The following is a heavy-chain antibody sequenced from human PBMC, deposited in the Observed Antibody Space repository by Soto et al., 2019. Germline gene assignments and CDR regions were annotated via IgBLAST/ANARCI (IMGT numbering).Heavy chain of an antibody. V-gene: IGHV1-2*02. Sequence: ASVKVSCKASGYTFTGYYMHWVRQAPGQGLEWMGWINPNSGGTNYAQKFQGRVTMTRDTSTTTVYMELYSLTYEDTAVYYCARGYARGSDRWIGSRGQGTLVTGSS. CDR2: INPNSGGT. D-gene: IGHD2-2*01. CDR1: GYTFTGYY. J-gene: IGHJ5*01. CDR3: ARGYARGSDRWIGS.